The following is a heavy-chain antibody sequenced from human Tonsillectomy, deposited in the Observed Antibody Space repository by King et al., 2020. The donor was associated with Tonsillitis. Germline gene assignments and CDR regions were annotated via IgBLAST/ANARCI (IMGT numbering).Heavy chain of an antibody. CDR2: ISGSGGST. Sequence: VQLVESGGGLFQPGGSLRPSCAAPGFTLSSYAMTWVRQPPGKGLEWVPGISGSGGSTYNAASGEGRFAISRDNSKNTRYLQMNSLRAEDTAVYYCAKDRDFWSPHGMDVWGQGTTVTVSS. CDR3: AKDRDFWSPHGMDV. J-gene: IGHJ6*02. V-gene: IGHV3-23*04. CDR1: GFTLSSYA. D-gene: IGHD3-3*01.